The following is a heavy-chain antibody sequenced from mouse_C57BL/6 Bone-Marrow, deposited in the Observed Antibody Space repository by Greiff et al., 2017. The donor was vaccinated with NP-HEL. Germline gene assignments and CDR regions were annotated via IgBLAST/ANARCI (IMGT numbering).Heavy chain of an antibody. CDR3: ARVITTVVATEDWYFDV. D-gene: IGHD1-1*01. V-gene: IGHV5-2*01. J-gene: IGHJ1*03. CDR2: INSDGGST. Sequence: EVQLVESGGGLVQPGESLKLSCESNEYEFPSHDMSWVRTTPEKRLELVAAINSDGGSTYYPDTMERRFIISRDNTKKTLYLQMSSLRSEDTALYYCARVITTVVATEDWYFDVWGTGTTVTVSS. CDR1: EYEFPSHD.